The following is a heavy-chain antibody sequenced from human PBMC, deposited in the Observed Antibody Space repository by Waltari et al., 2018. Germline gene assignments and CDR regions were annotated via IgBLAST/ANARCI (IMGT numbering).Heavy chain of an antibody. CDR1: GFTFSDLW. V-gene: IGHV3-7*01. CDR2: IKHDGSKK. Sequence: EVQLVESGGGLVQPGGSLRLSCAASGFTFSDLWMSWVRQAPGKGLEWLANIKHDGSKKSYVDSVECRFTISRDNAKNSLYLQMDSLTPEDTAVYFCAKDNWSYNRHFESWGQGSLVTVSS. CDR3: AKDNWSYNRHFES. J-gene: IGHJ4*02. D-gene: IGHD1-20*01.